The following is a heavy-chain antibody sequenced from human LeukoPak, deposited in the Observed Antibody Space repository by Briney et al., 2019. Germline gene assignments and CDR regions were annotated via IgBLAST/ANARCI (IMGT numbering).Heavy chain of an antibody. CDR3: ARGPPPRGGSGSYYPFDY. CDR2: INHSGST. J-gene: IGHJ4*02. CDR1: GGSFSGYY. V-gene: IGHV4-34*01. Sequence: SETLSLTCAVYGGSFSGYYWSWIRQPPGKGLEWIGEINHSGSTNYNPSLKSRVTISVDTSKNQFSLKLSSVTAVDTAVYYCARGPPPRGGSGSYYPFDYWGQGTLVTVPS. D-gene: IGHD3-10*01.